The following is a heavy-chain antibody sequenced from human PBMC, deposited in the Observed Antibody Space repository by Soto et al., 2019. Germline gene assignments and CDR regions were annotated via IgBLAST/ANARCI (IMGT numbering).Heavy chain of an antibody. V-gene: IGHV4-39*01. CDR2: IYYSGST. CDR1: GGSISSSSYY. Sequence: QLQLQESGPGLVKPSETLSLTCTVSGGSISSSSYYWGWIRQPPGKGLEWIGSIYYSGSTYYNPSLKSRVTISVDTSKNQFSLKLSSVTAADTAVYYCASSLRYFDWLSYFDYWGQGTLVTVSS. CDR3: ASSLRYFDWLSYFDY. J-gene: IGHJ4*02. D-gene: IGHD3-9*01.